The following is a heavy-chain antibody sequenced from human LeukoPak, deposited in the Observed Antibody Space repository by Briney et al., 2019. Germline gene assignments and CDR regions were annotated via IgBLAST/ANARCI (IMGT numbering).Heavy chain of an antibody. CDR2: IKQDGSEK. CDR3: ARMYSSSPFDY. V-gene: IGHV3-7*01. J-gene: IGHJ4*02. Sequence: GGSLRLSCAASGFTFSSYWMSWIRQAPGKGLEWVANIKQDGSEKYYVDSVKGRFTISRDNAKNSLYLQMNSLRAEDTAVYYCARMYSSSPFDYWGQGTLVTVSS. CDR1: GFTFSSYW. D-gene: IGHD6-6*01.